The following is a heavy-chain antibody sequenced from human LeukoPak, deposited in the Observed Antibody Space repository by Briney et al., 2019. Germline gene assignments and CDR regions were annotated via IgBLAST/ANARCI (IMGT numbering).Heavy chain of an antibody. V-gene: IGHV4-38-2*02. Sequence: PSQTLSLTCTVSGYSISSGYYWGWIRQPPGKGLEWIGSIYHSGSTYYNPSLKSRVTISVDTSKNQFSLKLSSVTAADTAVYYCASSLIVVVVANPYYMDVWGKGTTVTVSS. J-gene: IGHJ6*03. CDR1: GYSISSGYY. CDR3: ASSLIVVVVANPYYMDV. D-gene: IGHD2-15*01. CDR2: IYHSGST.